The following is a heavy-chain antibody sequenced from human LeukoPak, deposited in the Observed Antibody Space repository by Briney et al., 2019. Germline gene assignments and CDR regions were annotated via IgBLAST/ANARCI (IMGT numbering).Heavy chain of an antibody. D-gene: IGHD2-8*02. J-gene: IGHJ4*02. Sequence: GGSLRLSCATSGLTFSGSAVHWVRPASGEGLEWIGRIRDKGNSYATVYAASVKGRFIISRDDSKNTAYLQMNSLKTEDTAMYYCTRHAAGGDTGGYPSDYWGQGTLVTVSS. CDR3: TRHAAGGDTGGYPSDY. CDR2: IRDKGNSYAT. CDR1: GLTFSGSA. V-gene: IGHV3-73*01.